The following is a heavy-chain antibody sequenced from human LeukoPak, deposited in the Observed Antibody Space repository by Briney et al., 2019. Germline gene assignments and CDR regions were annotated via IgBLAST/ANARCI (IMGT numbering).Heavy chain of an antibody. V-gene: IGHV3-30-3*01. CDR1: GFTFSSYA. CDR3: ARAYSSSWYEWVHYFDY. Sequence: GGSLRLSCAASGFTFSSYAMHWVRQAPGKGLKWVAVISYDGSNKYYADSVKGRFTISRDNSKNTLYLQMNSLRAEDTAVYYCARAYSSSWYEWVHYFDYWGQGTLVTVSS. D-gene: IGHD6-13*01. CDR2: ISYDGSNK. J-gene: IGHJ4*02.